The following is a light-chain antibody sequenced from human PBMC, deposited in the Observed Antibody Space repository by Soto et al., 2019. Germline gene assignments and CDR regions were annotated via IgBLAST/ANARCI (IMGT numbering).Light chain of an antibody. V-gene: IGLV2-14*01. CDR2: EVS. CDR3: ISYTSGSTLYV. J-gene: IGLJ1*01. CDR1: SSDVGGYNY. Sequence: QLVLTQPASVSGSPGQSITISCTGTSSDVGGYNYVSWYQQHPGKAPKLMIFEVSNRPSGVSNRFSGSKSGTTASLTISGLQAEDEADYYCISYTSGSTLYVFGTGTKLTVL.